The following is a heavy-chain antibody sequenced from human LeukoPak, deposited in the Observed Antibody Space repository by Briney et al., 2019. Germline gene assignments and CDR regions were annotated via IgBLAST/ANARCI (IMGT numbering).Heavy chain of an antibody. CDR1: GFTFSSYS. J-gene: IGHJ4*02. D-gene: IGHD2-21*01. V-gene: IGHV3-21*04. Sequence: GSLRLSCAASGFTFSSYSMNWVRQAPGKGLEWVSSISSSSSYIYYADSVKGRFTISRDNAKNSLYLQMNSLRAEDTALYYCAKGPISEGFDYWGQGTLVTVSS. CDR2: ISSSSSYI. CDR3: AKGPISEGFDY.